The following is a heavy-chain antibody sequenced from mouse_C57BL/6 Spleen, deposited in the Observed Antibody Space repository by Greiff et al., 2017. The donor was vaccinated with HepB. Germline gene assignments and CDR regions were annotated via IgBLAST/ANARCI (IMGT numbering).Heavy chain of an antibody. CDR2: INPNNGGT. CDR3: ARGGQPGDYFDY. J-gene: IGHJ2*01. V-gene: IGHV1-18*01. Sequence: VQLKESGPELVKPGASVKIPCKASGYTFTDYNMDWVKQSHGKSLEWIGDINPNNGGTIYNQKFKGKATLTVDKSSSTAYMELRSLTSEDTAVYYCARGGQPGDYFDYWGQGTTLTVSS. CDR1: GYTFTDYN. D-gene: IGHD3-2*01.